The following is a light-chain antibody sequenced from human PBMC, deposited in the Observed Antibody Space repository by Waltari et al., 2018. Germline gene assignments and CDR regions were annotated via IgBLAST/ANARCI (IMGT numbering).Light chain of an antibody. V-gene: IGKV3-20*01. Sequence: EIVLTQSPGTLSLSPGERATLSCRASQTVRTTYLAWYQQKPGQAPTLLIYGASSRATGIPSRYRVSGLSTHVSLTISSLNPVDFAVNYCQPYDITSPPVGGGSKVEIK. CDR2: GAS. CDR3: QPYDITSPP. J-gene: IGKJ4*01. CDR1: QTVRTTY.